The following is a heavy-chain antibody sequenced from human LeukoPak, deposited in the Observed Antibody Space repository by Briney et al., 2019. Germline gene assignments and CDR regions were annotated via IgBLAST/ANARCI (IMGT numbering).Heavy chain of an antibody. CDR3: VRGGRGHDFSPNYYYGLDV. V-gene: IGHV3-64*01. CDR1: GFTFDSYG. D-gene: IGHD5-12*01. CDR2: ISRNGGST. Sequence: GGSLRLSCAASGFTFDSYGMHWVRQAPGKGLEYVSAISRNGGSTFYANSVKVRFTISRDNSKNTLYLQMGSLRAEDTAVYYCVRGGRGHDFSPNYYYGLDVWGQGTTVTVSS. J-gene: IGHJ6*02.